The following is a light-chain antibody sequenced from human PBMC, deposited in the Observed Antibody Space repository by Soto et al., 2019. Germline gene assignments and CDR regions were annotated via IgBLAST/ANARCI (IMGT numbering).Light chain of an antibody. CDR2: EVS. CDR3: SSYTSSSTLYV. CDR1: SNDIGGYNY. J-gene: IGLJ1*01. Sequence: QSALTQPASVSGSPGQSITISCTGTSNDIGGYNYVSWYQQHPGKAPKLMLYEVSNRPSGVSNRFSGSKSGNTASLTISGLQAEDDAEYYCSSYTSSSTLYVFGTGTKLTVL. V-gene: IGLV2-14*01.